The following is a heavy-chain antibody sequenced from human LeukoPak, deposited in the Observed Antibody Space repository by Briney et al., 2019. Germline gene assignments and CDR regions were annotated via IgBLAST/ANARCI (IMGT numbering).Heavy chain of an antibody. J-gene: IGHJ4*02. V-gene: IGHV4-61*02. CDR2: IYTSGST. Sequence: PSETLSLTCTVSGGAISNSSYYWSWIRQPAGKGLEWIGRIYTSGSTNYNPSLKSRVTMSVDTSKNQFSLKLSSVTAADTAVYYCARDDGAVAGFGYWGQGTLVTVSS. D-gene: IGHD6-19*01. CDR1: GGAISNSSYY. CDR3: ARDDGAVAGFGY.